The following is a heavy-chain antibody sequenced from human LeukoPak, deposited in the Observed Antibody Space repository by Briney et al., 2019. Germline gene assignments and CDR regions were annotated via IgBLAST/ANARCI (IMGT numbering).Heavy chain of an antibody. Sequence: GGSLRLSCAASGFSVSRNYMSWVRQAPGKGLEWVSLIYTGGNTYHADSVRGRFTLSRDNSKNTVYLQMNSLRVEDTAMYYCASISDLLFYFDSWGQGTLVTVSS. CDR1: GFSVSRNY. CDR3: ASISDLLFYFDS. CDR2: IYTGGNT. J-gene: IGHJ4*02. V-gene: IGHV3-66*01.